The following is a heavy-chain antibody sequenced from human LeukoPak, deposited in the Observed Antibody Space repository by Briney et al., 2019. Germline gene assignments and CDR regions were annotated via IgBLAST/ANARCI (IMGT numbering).Heavy chain of an antibody. Sequence: SGPTLVKPTQTLTLTCTFSGFSFSTSRVGVGWIRQPPGKALEWLAHIYWDDDKRYSPSLKSRLTIAKVTFKNQVVLTMTNMDPVDTATYYCAHGKDPVTPFDYWGQGTLVIVSS. CDR2: IYWDDDK. V-gene: IGHV2-5*02. J-gene: IGHJ4*02. CDR1: GFSFSTSRVG. CDR3: AHGKDPVTPFDY. D-gene: IGHD3-16*01.